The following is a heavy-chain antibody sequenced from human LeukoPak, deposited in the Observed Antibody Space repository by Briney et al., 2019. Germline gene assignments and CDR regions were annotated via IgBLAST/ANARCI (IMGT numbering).Heavy chain of an antibody. V-gene: IGHV1-8*01. Sequence: ASVKVSCKASGYTFTSYDINWARQATGQGLEWMGWMNPNSGNTGYAQKFQGRVTMTRNTSISTAYMELSSLRSEDTAVYYCARGRTRDGYNYDYWGQGTLVTVSS. CDR3: ARGRTRDGYNYDY. D-gene: IGHD5-24*01. CDR1: GYTFTSYD. J-gene: IGHJ4*02. CDR2: MNPNSGNT.